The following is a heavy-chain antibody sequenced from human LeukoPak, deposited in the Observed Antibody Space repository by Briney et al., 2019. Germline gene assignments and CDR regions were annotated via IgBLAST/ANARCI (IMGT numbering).Heavy chain of an antibody. CDR3: ARTNRGYSYGYSHVT. CDR2: ISAYNGNT. CDR1: GYTFTSYG. J-gene: IGHJ4*02. D-gene: IGHD5-18*01. Sequence: ASVKVSCKASGYTFTSYGISWVRQAPGQGLEWMGWISAYNGNTNYAQKLQGRVTMTTDTSTSTAYMELRSLRSDDTAVYYCARTNRGYSYGYSHVTWGQGTLVTVSS. V-gene: IGHV1-18*01.